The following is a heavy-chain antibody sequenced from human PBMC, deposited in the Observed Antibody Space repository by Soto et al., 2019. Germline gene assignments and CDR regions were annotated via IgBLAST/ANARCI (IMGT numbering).Heavy chain of an antibody. J-gene: IGHJ4*02. D-gene: IGHD3-22*01. CDR3: VRATYFSDSSGYTRCLDY. V-gene: IGHV3-72*01. Sequence: LSLTCSASGGSITSSSHFWGWVRQAPGKGLEWVGRSRDKPQGYSTAYAASVKGRFTTSRDESKNSAYLQMNSLKTEDTAVYYCVRATYFSDSSGYTRCLDYWGQGTLVTVSS. CDR1: GGSITSSSHF. CDR2: SRDKPQGYST.